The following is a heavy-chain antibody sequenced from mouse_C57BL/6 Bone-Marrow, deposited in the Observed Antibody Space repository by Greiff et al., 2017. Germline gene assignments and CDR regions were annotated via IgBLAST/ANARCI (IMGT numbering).Heavy chain of an antibody. J-gene: IGHJ2*01. CDR2: IDPENGDT. CDR3: TTCNYGSSFDY. Sequence: VHVKQSGAELVRPGASVKFSCTACGFNIKEDYMHWVKQRPEQGLEWIGWIDPENGDTEYASKFQGKATITADTSSNTAYLQLSSLTSEDTAVYYCTTCNYGSSFDYWGQGTTLPVSS. CDR1: GFNIKEDY. V-gene: IGHV14-4*01. D-gene: IGHD1-1*01.